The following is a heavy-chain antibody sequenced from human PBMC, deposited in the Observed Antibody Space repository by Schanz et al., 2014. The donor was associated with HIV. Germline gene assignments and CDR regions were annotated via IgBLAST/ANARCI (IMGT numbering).Heavy chain of an antibody. Sequence: QVQVVESGGGLVKPGGSLRLSCAASGFTLSDYYMSWVRQAPGKGLECVSYISSSGSMIYYADSVKGRFTISRDNAKNSLNLQMNSLRAEDTAVYYCASSSGGYYGGIDYFEYWGQGTLVTVSP. J-gene: IGHJ4*02. CDR2: ISSSGSMI. D-gene: IGHD1-26*01. V-gene: IGHV3-11*01. CDR1: GFTLSDYY. CDR3: ASSSGGYYGGIDYFEY.